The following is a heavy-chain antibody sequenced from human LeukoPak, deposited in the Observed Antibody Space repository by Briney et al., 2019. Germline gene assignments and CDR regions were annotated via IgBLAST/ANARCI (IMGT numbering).Heavy chain of an antibody. Sequence: ASVKVSCKASGYLFTDYYMHWVRQAPGQGLEWMGWINPNRGGTDYAQKFQGRVTMTRDTSITTAFMELSRLRSDDTAVYYCAPPPQTRIAVAGTGDYWGQGTLVTVSS. J-gene: IGHJ4*02. V-gene: IGHV1-2*02. CDR3: APPPQTRIAVAGTGDY. D-gene: IGHD6-19*01. CDR1: GYLFTDYY. CDR2: INPNRGGT.